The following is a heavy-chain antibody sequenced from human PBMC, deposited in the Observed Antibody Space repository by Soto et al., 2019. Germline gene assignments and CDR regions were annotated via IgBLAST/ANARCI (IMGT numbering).Heavy chain of an antibody. V-gene: IGHV3-15*01. J-gene: IGHJ4*02. CDR1: GFTFSNAW. D-gene: IGHD1-1*01. Sequence: GGSLRLSCAASGFTFSNAWMSWVRQAPGKGLEWVGRIKSKTDGGTTDYAAPVKGRFTIARDESKNTLYLQMNSLKTEDEAVYYCTTDAPPGSGTGNRWGQGTLVTVSS. CDR2: IKSKTDGGTT. CDR3: TTDAPPGSGTGNR.